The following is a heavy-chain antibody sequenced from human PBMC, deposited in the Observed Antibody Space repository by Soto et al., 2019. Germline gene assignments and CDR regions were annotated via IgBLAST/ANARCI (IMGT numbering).Heavy chain of an antibody. J-gene: IGHJ5*02. CDR2: IKQDGNEA. CDR3: AGIQNNWFDP. D-gene: IGHD1-20*01. V-gene: IGHV3-7*01. CDR1: RFTFTSSW. Sequence: EVQLVESGGGSVQPGGSLRLSCAVSRFTFTSSWMSWVRQAPGKGLEWVANIKQDGNEAYYLDSVKGRFTISRDNAWTSLYLQMNSLSADDTAVYYCAGIQNNWFDPWGQGTLVTVAS.